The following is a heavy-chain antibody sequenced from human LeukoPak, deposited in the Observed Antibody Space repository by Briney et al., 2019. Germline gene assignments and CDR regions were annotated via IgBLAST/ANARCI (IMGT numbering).Heavy chain of an antibody. Sequence: GGTLRLSCAASGFTFSSYGMSWVRQAPGKGLEWVSAISGSGGSTYYADSVRGRFTIARDNSNSTLYLQMNSLRVEDTAVYYCATLVGATARFDYWGQGTLVTVSS. V-gene: IGHV3-23*01. D-gene: IGHD1-26*01. CDR2: ISGSGGST. CDR1: GFTFSSYG. J-gene: IGHJ4*02. CDR3: ATLVGATARFDY.